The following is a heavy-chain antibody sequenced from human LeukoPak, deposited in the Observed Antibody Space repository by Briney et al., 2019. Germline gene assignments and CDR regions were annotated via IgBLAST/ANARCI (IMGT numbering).Heavy chain of an antibody. V-gene: IGHV3-48*03. Sequence: GRSLRLSCTASGFTFEDHAMNWVRQAPGKGLEWVSYISTSGSTLHYADSVKGRFTVSRDNANNSLYLQMNSLRAEDTAVYYCAREHGNYLRHWGQGTLVTVSS. CDR3: AREHGNYLRH. CDR1: GFTFEDHA. J-gene: IGHJ4*02. CDR2: ISTSGSTL. D-gene: IGHD1-7*01.